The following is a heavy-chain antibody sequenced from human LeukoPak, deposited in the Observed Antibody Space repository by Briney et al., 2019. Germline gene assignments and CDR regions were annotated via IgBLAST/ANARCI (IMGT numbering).Heavy chain of an antibody. CDR3: ARSPYYYDSSGYRFYYYYMDV. CDR1: GDSISSYY. J-gene: IGHJ6*03. Sequence: SETLSLTCTVSGDSISSYYWSWIRQPAGKGLEWIGRIYTSGSTNYNPSLKSRVTMSVDTSKNQFSLKLSSVTAADTAVYYCARSPYYYDSSGYRFYYYYMDVWGKGTTVTISS. CDR2: IYTSGST. V-gene: IGHV4-4*07. D-gene: IGHD3-22*01.